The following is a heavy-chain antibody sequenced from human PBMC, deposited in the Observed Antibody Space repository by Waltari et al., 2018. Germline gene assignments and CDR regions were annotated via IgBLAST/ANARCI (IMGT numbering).Heavy chain of an antibody. CDR3: ARGGGVVTSGYFDY. V-gene: IGHV3-30*02. CDR1: GFTCSSYG. CDR2: IRYDGSNK. J-gene: IGHJ4*02. Sequence: QVQLVESGGGVVQPGGSLRLSCAASGFTCSSYGMHWVRQAPVKGLEWVAFIRYDGSNKYYADSVKGRFTISRDNSKNTLYLQMNSLRAEDTAVYYCARGGGVVTSGYFDYWGQGTLVTVSS. D-gene: IGHD2-15*01.